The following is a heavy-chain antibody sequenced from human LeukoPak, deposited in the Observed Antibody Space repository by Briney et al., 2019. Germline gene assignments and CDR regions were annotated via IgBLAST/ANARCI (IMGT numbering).Heavy chain of an antibody. V-gene: IGHV3-23*01. Sequence: GGSLRLSCATSGFTFNTYAMSWVRQAPGKGLEWVSNISGSGRGGRTYYADSVKGRFTISRDNSKNTLYLQMSSLRAEDTAVYYCAKESLRVVPSATFDYWGQGTLVTVSS. CDR2: ISGSGRGGRT. CDR3: AKESLRVVPSATFDY. J-gene: IGHJ4*02. D-gene: IGHD2-2*01. CDR1: GFTFNTYA.